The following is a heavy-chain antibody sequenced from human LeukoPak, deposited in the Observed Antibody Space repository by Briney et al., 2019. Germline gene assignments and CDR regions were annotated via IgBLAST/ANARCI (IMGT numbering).Heavy chain of an antibody. CDR2: ITRRGSAI. Sequence: PGGSLRLSCTASGFTFSDYTMNWVRQAPGKGLEWLSYITRRGSAILYADSVRGQFTISRDDAKNSLYLQMNSLRDEDTAVYYCATGGGAYWGQGTLVTVSS. D-gene: IGHD3-16*01. V-gene: IGHV3-48*02. CDR3: ATGGGAY. J-gene: IGHJ4*02. CDR1: GFTFSDYT.